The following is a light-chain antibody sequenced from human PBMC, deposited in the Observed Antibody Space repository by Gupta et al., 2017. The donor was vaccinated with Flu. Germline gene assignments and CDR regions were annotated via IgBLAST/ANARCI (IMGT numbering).Light chain of an antibody. Sequence: SELTQPPSLSVSPGQTARITCSGDALATKYTYWYQQKAGQAPVLVIYQDTKRPSGIPERLSGSKSETTATLTISAVQAEDEADYFCQSLGGSDSWMFGAGTHLTV. CDR2: QDT. J-gene: IGLJ3*02. CDR3: QSLGGSDSWM. V-gene: IGLV3-25*02. CDR1: ALATKY.